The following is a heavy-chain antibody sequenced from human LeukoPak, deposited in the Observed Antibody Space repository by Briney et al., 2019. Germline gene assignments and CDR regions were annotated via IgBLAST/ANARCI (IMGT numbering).Heavy chain of an antibody. CDR3: AQIRDGDYFDY. CDR2: IIPIFGTR. J-gene: IGHJ4*02. V-gene: IGHV1-69*13. D-gene: IGHD4-17*01. Sequence: ASVKVSCKASGGPLSSYAIIWVRQAPGQGLEWMGGIIPIFGTRNYAQRFQGRVTITADESTGTAYMEMSSLTSEDTAVFYCAQIRDGDYFDYWGQGTLVTVSS. CDR1: GGPLSSYA.